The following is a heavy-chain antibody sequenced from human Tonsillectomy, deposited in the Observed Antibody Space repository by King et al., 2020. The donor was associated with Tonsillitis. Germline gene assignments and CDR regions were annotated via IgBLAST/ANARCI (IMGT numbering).Heavy chain of an antibody. CDR1: GFTFNRYG. V-gene: IGHV3-33*01. Sequence: VQLQESGGGVVQPGRSLRLSCAASGFTFNRYGMHWVRQAPGKGLEWVAVIFFDGTYEDYADSVRGRFTISRDNSKNTLYLQMNSLRAEDTAVYYCARDRSDYWWFDPGGQGALVTVSS. CDR3: ARDRSDYWWFDP. J-gene: IGHJ5*02. CDR2: IFFDGTYE. D-gene: IGHD4-17*01.